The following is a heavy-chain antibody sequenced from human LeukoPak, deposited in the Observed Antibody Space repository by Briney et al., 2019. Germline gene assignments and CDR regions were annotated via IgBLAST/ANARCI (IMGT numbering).Heavy chain of an antibody. V-gene: IGHV1-2*04. CDR1: GYTFTGYY. J-gene: IGHJ4*02. CDR3: ARDPSGSSSRFDY. D-gene: IGHD6-13*01. CDR2: INPNSGGT. Sequence: ASVKVSCKASGYTFTGYYMHWVRQAPGQGLEWMGWINPNSGGTDYAQKFQGWVTMTRDTSISTAYMELSRLRSDDTAVYYCARDPSGSSSRFDYWGQGTLVTVSS.